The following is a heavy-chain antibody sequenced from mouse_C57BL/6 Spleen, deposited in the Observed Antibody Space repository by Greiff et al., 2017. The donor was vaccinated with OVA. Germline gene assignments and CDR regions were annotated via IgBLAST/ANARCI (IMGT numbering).Heavy chain of an antibody. CDR1: GFSLTSYG. CDR2: IGSGGST. J-gene: IGHJ1*03. Sequence: VQLQHSGPGLVQPSQSLSITCTVSGFSLTSYGVHWVRQSPGKGLEWLGVIGSGGSTDYNAAFISRLSISKDNSKSQVFFKMNSLQADDTAIYYCAGYYGSSYGYFDVWGTGTTVTVAS. D-gene: IGHD1-1*01. CDR3: AGYYGSSYGYFDV. V-gene: IGHV2-2*01.